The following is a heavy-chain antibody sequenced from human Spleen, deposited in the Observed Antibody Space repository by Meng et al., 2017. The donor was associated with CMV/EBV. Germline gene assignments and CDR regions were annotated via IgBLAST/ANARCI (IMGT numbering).Heavy chain of an antibody. CDR1: GFTFSSYA. J-gene: IGHJ6*02. CDR3: ARDGFVPLGGMDV. V-gene: IGHV3-7*03. Sequence: GGSLRLSCAASGFTFSSYAMSWVRQAPGKGLEWVANIKQDGSEKYYVDSVKGRFTISRDNAKNSLYLQMNSLRAEDTAVYYCARDGFVPLGGMDVWGQGTTVTVSS. D-gene: IGHD2-8*01. CDR2: IKQDGSEK.